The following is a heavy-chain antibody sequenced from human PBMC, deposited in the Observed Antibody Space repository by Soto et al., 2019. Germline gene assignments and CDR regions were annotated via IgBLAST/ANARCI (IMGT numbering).Heavy chain of an antibody. D-gene: IGHD6-19*01. CDR2: ISSSSSYI. Sequence: EVQLVESGGGLVKPGGSLRLSCAASGFTFSSYSMNWVRQAPGKGLEWVSSISSSSSYIYYADSVKGRFTISRDNAKNSLYLQMNSLRDEDTAVYYCARDQSSGWDDAFDIWGQGTMVTVSS. V-gene: IGHV3-21*01. CDR1: GFTFSSYS. CDR3: ARDQSSGWDDAFDI. J-gene: IGHJ3*02.